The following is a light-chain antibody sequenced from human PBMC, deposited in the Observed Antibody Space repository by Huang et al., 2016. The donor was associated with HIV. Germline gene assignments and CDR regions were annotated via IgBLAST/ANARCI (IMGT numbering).Light chain of an antibody. J-gene: IGKJ2*01. CDR2: AAS. CDR1: QGIYNS. Sequence: DIQMTQSPSSLSASVGDRVTITCRASQGIYNSLAWYQHKPGKAPKLLLYAASRLESGVPSRFSGSGSVTEYTLIISGLQPEDFATYFCQQYSNVPPYTFGQGTKLEMK. V-gene: IGKV1-NL1*01. CDR3: QQYSNVPPYT.